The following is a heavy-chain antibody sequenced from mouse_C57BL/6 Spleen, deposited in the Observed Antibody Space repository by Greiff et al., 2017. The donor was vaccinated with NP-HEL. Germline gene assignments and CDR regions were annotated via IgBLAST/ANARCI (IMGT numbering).Heavy chain of an antibody. J-gene: IGHJ4*01. D-gene: IGHD1-1*01. V-gene: IGHV1-63*01. CDR2: IYPGGGYT. CDR3: ARRNYGSRGGYAMDY. CDR1: GYTFTNYW. Sequence: QVQLKQSGAELVRPGTSVKMSCKASGYTFTNYWIGWAKQRPGHGLEWIGDIYPGGGYTNYNEKFKGKATLTADKSSSTAYMQFSSLTSEDSAIYYCARRNYGSRGGYAMDYWGQGTSVTVSS.